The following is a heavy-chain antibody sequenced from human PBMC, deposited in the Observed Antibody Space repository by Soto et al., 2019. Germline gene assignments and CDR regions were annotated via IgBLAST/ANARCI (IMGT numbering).Heavy chain of an antibody. CDR1: GGSISSGDYY. J-gene: IGHJ4*02. CDR2: IYYSGST. Sequence: PSETLSLACTVSGGSISSGDYYWSWIRQPPGKGLEWIGYIYYSGSTYYNPSLKSRVTISVDTSKNQFSLKLSSVTAADTAVYYCASLLRGYDSMGYFDYWGQGTLVTVSS. V-gene: IGHV4-30-4*01. CDR3: ASLLRGYDSMGYFDY. D-gene: IGHD3-22*01.